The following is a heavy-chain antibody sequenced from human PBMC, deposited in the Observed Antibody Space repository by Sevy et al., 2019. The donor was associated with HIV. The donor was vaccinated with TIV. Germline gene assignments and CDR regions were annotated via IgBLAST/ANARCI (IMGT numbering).Heavy chain of an antibody. CDR1: GGSISSGGYS. J-gene: IGHJ4*02. D-gene: IGHD6-6*01. V-gene: IGHV4-30-2*01. CDR2: ISHSGTT. Sequence: SETLSLTCAVSGGSISSGGYSWNWIRQPPGKGLEWIGFISHSGTTYYNPSLKSRVTISADRSTNQFSLKLSSVTAADTAVYYCATGEYGSSSLDYWGQGTLVTVSS. CDR3: ATGEYGSSSLDY.